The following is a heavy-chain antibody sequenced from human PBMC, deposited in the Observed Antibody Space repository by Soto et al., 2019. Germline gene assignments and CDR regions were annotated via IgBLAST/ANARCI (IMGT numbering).Heavy chain of an antibody. CDR1: GASISSGW. D-gene: IGHD6-19*01. V-gene: IGHV3-23*01. CDR3: AKDRGLGYSSGWYGY. Sequence: ETLSLTCAVSGASISSGWWTWVRQAPGKGLEWVSAISGSGGSTYYADSVKGRFTISRDNSKNTLYLQMNSLRAEDTAVYYCAKDRGLGYSSGWYGYWGQGTLVTVSS. CDR2: ISGSGGST. J-gene: IGHJ4*02.